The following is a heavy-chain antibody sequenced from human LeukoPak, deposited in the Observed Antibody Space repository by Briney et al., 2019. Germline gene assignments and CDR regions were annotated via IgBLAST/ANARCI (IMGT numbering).Heavy chain of an antibody. Sequence: GGSLRLSCSASGLILSNYAIAWVRQGPGKGLEWVSGISASGSRTYYADSVKGRFTISRDNSKNTLFLQMNSLRAEEQAVYYCAVGVGSSRHYTCQYAVDVWGQGTTVTVSS. CDR3: AVGVGSSRHYTCQYAVDV. CDR2: ISASGSRT. CDR1: GLILSNYA. V-gene: IGHV3-23*01. D-gene: IGHD3-3*01. J-gene: IGHJ6*02.